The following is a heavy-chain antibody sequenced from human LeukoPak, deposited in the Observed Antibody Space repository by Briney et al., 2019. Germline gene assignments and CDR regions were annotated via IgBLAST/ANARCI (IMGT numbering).Heavy chain of an antibody. CDR2: IKGDGSST. D-gene: IGHD1-26*01. CDR3: VRDGVGAPPFDY. Sequence: GGSLRLSCAASGFTFSSNWMHWVRQAPGKGLVWVSRIKGDGSSTSYADSVKGRFTISRDDAKNTLFLQMNSLRAEDTAVYYCVRDGVGAPPFDYWGQGALVTVSS. J-gene: IGHJ4*02. CDR1: GFTFSSNW. V-gene: IGHV3-74*01.